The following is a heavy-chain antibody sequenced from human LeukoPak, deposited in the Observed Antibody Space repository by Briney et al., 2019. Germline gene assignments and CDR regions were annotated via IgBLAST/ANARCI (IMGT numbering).Heavy chain of an antibody. CDR3: ARGWGYDSSGYYFFDY. J-gene: IGHJ4*02. D-gene: IGHD3-22*01. CDR1: GFTFSSYS. Sequence: GGSLRLSCAASGFTFSSYSMNWVRQAPGKGLEWVSSISSSYIYYADSVKGRFTISRDNAKNSLYLQMNSLRAEDTAVYYCARGWGYDSSGYYFFDYWGQGTLVTVSS. V-gene: IGHV3-21*01. CDR2: ISSSYI.